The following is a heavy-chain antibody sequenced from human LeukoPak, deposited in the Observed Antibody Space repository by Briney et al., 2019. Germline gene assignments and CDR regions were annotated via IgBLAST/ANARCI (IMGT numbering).Heavy chain of an antibody. J-gene: IGHJ5*02. CDR1: GYTFTSYG. CDR2: IIPIFGTA. CDR3: AGLNCSSTSCLFDP. Sequence: ASVKVSCKASGYTFTSYGISWVRQAPGQGLEWMGGIIPIFGTANYAQKFQGRVTITTDESTSTAYMELSSLRPEDTAVYYCAGLNCSSTSCLFDPWGQGTLVTVSS. V-gene: IGHV1-69*05. D-gene: IGHD2-2*01.